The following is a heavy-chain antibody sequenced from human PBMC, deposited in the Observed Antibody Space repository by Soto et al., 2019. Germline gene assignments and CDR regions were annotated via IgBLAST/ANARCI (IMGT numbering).Heavy chain of an antibody. J-gene: IGHJ6*02. V-gene: IGHV1-69*13. Sequence: SVKVSCKASGGTFSSYAISWVRQAPGQGLEWMGGIIPIFGTANYAQKFQGRVTITADESTSTAYMELSSLRSEDTAVYYCARETIRQKAATLGYCSSTSCYPGGYYYGMDVWGQGTTVTVYS. CDR2: IIPIFGTA. CDR3: ARETIRQKAATLGYCSSTSCYPGGYYYGMDV. CDR1: GGTFSSYA. D-gene: IGHD2-2*01.